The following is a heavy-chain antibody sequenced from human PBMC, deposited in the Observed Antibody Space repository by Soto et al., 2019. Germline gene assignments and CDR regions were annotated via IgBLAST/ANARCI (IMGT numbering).Heavy chain of an antibody. J-gene: IGHJ4*02. D-gene: IGHD2-8*01. Sequence: QVQLVQSGAEVKKPGASVRVSCKASGYSFTTYGVTWVRQAPGQGLEWMGWISTYNGDTRVAQQHQGRVTLTTDTPTNAAHMELRSLRSDDTAIYYCARTEGRSTRGDYWGQGTLVTVSS. CDR1: GYSFTTYG. CDR2: ISTYNGDT. V-gene: IGHV1-18*01. CDR3: ARTEGRSTRGDY.